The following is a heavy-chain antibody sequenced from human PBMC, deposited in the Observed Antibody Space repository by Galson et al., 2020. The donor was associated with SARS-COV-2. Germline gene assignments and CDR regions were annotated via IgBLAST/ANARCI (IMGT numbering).Heavy chain of an antibody. CDR3: ARCLTTVTIDYYYCYGMDV. J-gene: IGHJ6*02. V-gene: IGHV3-21*01. Sequence: GGTLRLSCAASGFTFSSYSMNWVRQAPGKGLEWVSSISSSSSYIYYADSVKGRFTISRDNAKNSLYLQMNSMRAEDTAVYYCARCLTTVTIDYYYCYGMDVWGQGTTVTVSS. CDR1: GFTFSSYS. D-gene: IGHD4-4*01. CDR2: ISSSSSYI.